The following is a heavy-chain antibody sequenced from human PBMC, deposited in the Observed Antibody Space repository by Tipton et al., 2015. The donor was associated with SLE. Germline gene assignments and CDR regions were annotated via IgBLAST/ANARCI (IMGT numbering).Heavy chain of an antibody. CDR1: DVSISSGSYC. V-gene: IGHV4-61*02. J-gene: IGHJ6*03. D-gene: IGHD5-12*01. Sequence: TLSLTCTVSDVSISSGSYCWSWNRQPAGTGLEYIGRMYASGTTNYNPSVKRRVSISGDTAKNHFSLELRSVTAADTAVYYCARCGDGYDGAAYPYPPYMAVWGKGTSVILS. CDR3: ARCGDGYDGAAYPYPPYMAV. CDR2: MYASGTT.